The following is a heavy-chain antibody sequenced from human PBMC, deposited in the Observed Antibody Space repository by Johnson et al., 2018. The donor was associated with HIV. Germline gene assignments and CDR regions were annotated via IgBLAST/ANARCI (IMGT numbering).Heavy chain of an antibody. Sequence: VQLVESGGGLIQPGGSLRLSCAASGFTVSSNYMSWVRQAPGKGLEWVSVIYSGGSTYYADSVKGRFTISRDNAKNSTYLEMNSLRVEDTALYYCARNYGSGTYFCNEAFDMWGQGTRVIVSS. J-gene: IGHJ3*02. CDR1: GFTVSSNY. V-gene: IGHV3-53*01. CDR2: IYSGGST. D-gene: IGHD3-10*01. CDR3: ARNYGSGTYFCNEAFDM.